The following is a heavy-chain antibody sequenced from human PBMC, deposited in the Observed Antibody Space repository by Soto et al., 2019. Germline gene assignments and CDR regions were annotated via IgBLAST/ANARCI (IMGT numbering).Heavy chain of an antibody. Sequence: EVQLLESGGGLVQPGGSLRLSCAASGFTFSSYAMTWVRQAPGKGLEWVSIISGSGGTTYYADSVKGRFTISRDNSKNTLYLQMNSLRADDTAVYYCAKEDNYYDSSGYYLEYFHHWGQGTLLTVSS. CDR2: ISGSGGTT. J-gene: IGHJ1*01. CDR3: AKEDNYYDSSGYYLEYFHH. CDR1: GFTFSSYA. D-gene: IGHD3-22*01. V-gene: IGHV3-23*01.